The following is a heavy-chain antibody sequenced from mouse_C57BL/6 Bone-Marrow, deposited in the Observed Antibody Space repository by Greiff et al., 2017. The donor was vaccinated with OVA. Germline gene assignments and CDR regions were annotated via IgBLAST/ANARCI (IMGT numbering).Heavy chain of an antibody. Sequence: EVKLMESGGGLVKPGGSLKLSCAASGFTFSSYAMSWVRQTPEKRLEWVATISDGGSYTYYPDNVKGRFTISRDNAKNNLYLQMRHLKAEDTAMYYCARDQGFAYWGQGTLVTVSA. CDR3: ARDQGFAY. D-gene: IGHD3-2*02. CDR2: ISDGGSYT. J-gene: IGHJ3*01. V-gene: IGHV5-4*01. CDR1: GFTFSSYA.